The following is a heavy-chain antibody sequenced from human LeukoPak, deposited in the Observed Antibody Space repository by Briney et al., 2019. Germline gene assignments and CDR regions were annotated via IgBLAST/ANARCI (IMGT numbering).Heavy chain of an antibody. CDR1: GFTFSSYS. V-gene: IGHV3-30*03. CDR3: ARAGVYNWFDP. CDR2: ISYDGSNK. J-gene: IGHJ5*02. Sequence: GGSLRLSCAASGFTFSSYSMNWVRQAPGKGLEWVALISYDGSNKYYPDSVKGRFTISRDNSKNTQYLQMNSLRAEDTAVYYCARAGVYNWFDPWGQGTLVTVSS.